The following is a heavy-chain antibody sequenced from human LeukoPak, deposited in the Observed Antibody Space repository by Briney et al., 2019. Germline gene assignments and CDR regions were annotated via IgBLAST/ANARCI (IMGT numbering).Heavy chain of an antibody. CDR1: GFTFSSYG. J-gene: IGHJ4*02. CDR3: AKDYAMYSSSSFLGY. Sequence: GGSLRLSCAASGFTFSSYGMHWVRQAPGKGLEWVAVIWYDGSNKYYADSVKSRFTISRDNSKNTLYLQMNSLRAEDTAVYYCAKDYAMYSSSSFLGYWGQGTLVTVSS. CDR2: IWYDGSNK. V-gene: IGHV3-33*06. D-gene: IGHD6-6*01.